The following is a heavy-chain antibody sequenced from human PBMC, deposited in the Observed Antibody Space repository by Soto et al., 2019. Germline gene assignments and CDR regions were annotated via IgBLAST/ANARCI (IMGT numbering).Heavy chain of an antibody. CDR3: AREGLVDYYYYYYYMAV. CDR2: ISSSGSTI. CDR1: GFTFSDYY. D-gene: IGHD3-16*01. Sequence: GGSLRLSCAASGFTFSDYYMSWIRQAPGKGLEWVSYISSSGSTIYYADSVKGRFTISRDNAKNSLYLQMNSLRAEDTAVYYCAREGLVDYYYYYYYMAVWGKGTTVTAP. V-gene: IGHV3-11*01. J-gene: IGHJ6*03.